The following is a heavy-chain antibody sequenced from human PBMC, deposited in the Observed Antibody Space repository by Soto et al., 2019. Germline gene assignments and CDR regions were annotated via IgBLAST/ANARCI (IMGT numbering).Heavy chain of an antibody. CDR1: GFTLSNYG. CDR2: IWYDGTTT. D-gene: IGHD3-16*01. CDR3: ARDVGSSGSSRWFDT. V-gene: IGHV3-33*01. J-gene: IGHJ5*02. Sequence: QVQLVESGGGVVQPGRSPTLSCVASGFTLSNYGMHWVRQAPGKGLEWVAVIWYDGTTTYSADSVKGRFSISRDNSKNSLFLQLRSLGDADTDEYYCARDVGSSGSSRWFDTWGQGTLVTVSS.